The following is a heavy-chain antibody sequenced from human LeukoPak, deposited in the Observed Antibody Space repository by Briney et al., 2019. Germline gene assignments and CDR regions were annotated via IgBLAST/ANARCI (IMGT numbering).Heavy chain of an antibody. CDR3: AKDLGYSSGWYP. Sequence: GGSLRLSCAASGFTFSSYSMNWVRQAPGKGLEWVSSISSSSSYIYYADSVKGRFTISRDNSKNTLYLQMNSLRAEDTAVYYCAKDLGYSSGWYPWGQGTLVTVSS. D-gene: IGHD6-19*01. J-gene: IGHJ5*02. CDR1: GFTFSSYS. CDR2: ISSSSSYI. V-gene: IGHV3-21*04.